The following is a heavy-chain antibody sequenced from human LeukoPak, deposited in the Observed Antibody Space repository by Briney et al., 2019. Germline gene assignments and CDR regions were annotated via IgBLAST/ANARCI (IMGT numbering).Heavy chain of an antibody. CDR1: GGSISSYY. V-gene: IGHV4-4*07. CDR3: AREAVAGWIDF. CDR2: IYTSGST. D-gene: IGHD6-19*01. Sequence: SETLSLTCTVSGGSISSYYWSWIRQPAGKGLEWIGRIYTSGSTNYNPSLKSRVTMSVDTPKNQFSLHLNSVTPDDTAVYYCAREAVAGWIDFWGQGALVTVSS. J-gene: IGHJ4*02.